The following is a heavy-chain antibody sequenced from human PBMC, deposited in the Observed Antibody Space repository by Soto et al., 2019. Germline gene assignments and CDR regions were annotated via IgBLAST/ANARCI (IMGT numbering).Heavy chain of an antibody. J-gene: IGHJ5*02. CDR3: AKDRSTMRWFDP. D-gene: IGHD1-1*01. CDR1: GASVRSYH. Sequence: ETLSLTCAVSGASVRSYHWSWIRQAAGKGLEWIGRVQMSGTTNYNPPRKTRVTMSLDTSKNEVSLRMTSVTAADTAVYFCAKDRSTMRWFDPWGQGILVTVSS. CDR2: VQMSGTT. V-gene: IGHV4-4*07.